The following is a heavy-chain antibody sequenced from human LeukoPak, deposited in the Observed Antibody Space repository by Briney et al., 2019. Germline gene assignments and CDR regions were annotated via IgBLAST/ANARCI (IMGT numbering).Heavy chain of an antibody. CDR1: GGTFSSYA. CDR3: ARYLGGSYRFDY. D-gene: IGHD1-26*01. V-gene: IGHV1-69*01. CDR2: IIPIFGTA. Sequence: SVKVSCKASGGTFSSYAISWVRQAPGQGLEWMGGIIPIFGTANYAQKFQGRVTITADESTSTAYMELSSLRSEDTAVYYCARYLGGSYRFDYWGQGTLVTVSS. J-gene: IGHJ4*02.